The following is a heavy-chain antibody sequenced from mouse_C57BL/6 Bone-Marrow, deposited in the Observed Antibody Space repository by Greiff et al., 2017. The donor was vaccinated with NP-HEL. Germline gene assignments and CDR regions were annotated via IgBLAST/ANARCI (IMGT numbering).Heavy chain of an antibody. CDR3: ATQLLRSPAWFAY. J-gene: IGHJ3*01. D-gene: IGHD1-1*01. V-gene: IGHV2-5*01. Sequence: VQLHQSGPGLVQPSQSLSITCTVSGFSLTSYGVHWVRQSPGKGLEWLGVIWRGGSTDYNAAFMSRLSLTKDNSKSQVFFKMNSLQADDTAIYYCATQLLRSPAWFAYWGQGTLVTVSA. CDR2: IWRGGST. CDR1: GFSLTSYG.